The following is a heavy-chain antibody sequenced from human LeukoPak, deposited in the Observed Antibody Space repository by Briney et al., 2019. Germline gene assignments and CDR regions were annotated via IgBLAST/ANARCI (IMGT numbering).Heavy chain of an antibody. J-gene: IGHJ4*02. CDR2: IYYSGTT. CDR3: ARTSHYVDIAATIPYGIYYFDY. CDR1: GASIDSYY. D-gene: IGHD5-12*01. Sequence: SETLSLTCTISGASIDSYYWSWIRQPPGKGLEWIGYIYYSGTTNYNPSLKRRVTISVDTSKNQFSLKLSSVTAADTAVYYCARTSHYVDIAATIPYGIYYFDYWGQGTLVTVSS. V-gene: IGHV4-59*01.